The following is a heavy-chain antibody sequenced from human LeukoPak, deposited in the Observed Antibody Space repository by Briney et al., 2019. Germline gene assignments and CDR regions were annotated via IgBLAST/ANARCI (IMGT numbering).Heavy chain of an antibody. V-gene: IGHV3-9*03. J-gene: IGHJ3*02. CDR1: GFTFDDYA. CDR2: VSWNSGSI. D-gene: IGHD5-24*01. Sequence: GGSLRLSCAASGFTFDDYAMHWIRQAPGKGLEWVSGVSWNSGSIGYADSVKGRFTISRDNAKNSLYLQMNSLRAEDMALYYCAKDRREMADDAFDIWGQGTMVTVSS. CDR3: AKDRREMADDAFDI.